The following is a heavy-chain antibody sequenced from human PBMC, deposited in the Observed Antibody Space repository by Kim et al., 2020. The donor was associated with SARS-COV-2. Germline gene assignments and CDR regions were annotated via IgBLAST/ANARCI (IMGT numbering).Heavy chain of an antibody. J-gene: IGHJ3*02. V-gene: IGHV3-74*01. CDR2: SP. CDR3: ARGTSHAFDI. D-gene: IGHD1-7*01. Sequence: SPIHAAPVKDRFTISRDNAKNTLKLKVHSLRSDDTAVYYCARGTSHAFDIWGQGTTVSVSS.